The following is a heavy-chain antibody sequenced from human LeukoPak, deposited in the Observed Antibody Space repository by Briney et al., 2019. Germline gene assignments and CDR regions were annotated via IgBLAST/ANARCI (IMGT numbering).Heavy chain of an antibody. CDR1: GFTVSSNY. Sequence: GGSLRLSCAASGFTVSSNYMSWVRQAPGKGLEWVSVIYSGGSTYYADSVKGRFTISRDNSKNTLYLQMNSLRAEDTAVYYCARTVHVLRYFDWLGYFDYWGQGTLVTVSS. CDR3: ARTVHVLRYFDWLGYFDY. D-gene: IGHD3-9*01. V-gene: IGHV3-66*01. J-gene: IGHJ4*02. CDR2: IYSGGST.